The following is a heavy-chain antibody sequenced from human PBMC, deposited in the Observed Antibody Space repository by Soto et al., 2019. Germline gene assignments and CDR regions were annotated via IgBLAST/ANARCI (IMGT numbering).Heavy chain of an antibody. CDR2: ISWNSGSI. CDR1: GFTFDDYA. CDR3: AKDKQSIAVAPDY. V-gene: IGHV3-9*01. D-gene: IGHD6-19*01. J-gene: IGHJ4*02. Sequence: EVQLVESGGGLEQPGRSLRLSCAASGFTFDDYAMHWVRQAPGKGLEWVSGISWNSGSIGYADSVKGRFTISRDNAKNSLYLQMNSLRAEDTALYYCAKDKQSIAVAPDYWGQGTLVTVSS.